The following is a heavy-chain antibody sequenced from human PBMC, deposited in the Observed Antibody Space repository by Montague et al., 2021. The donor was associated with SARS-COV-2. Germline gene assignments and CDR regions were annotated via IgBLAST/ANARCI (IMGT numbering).Heavy chain of an antibody. CDR2: ISQGGNT. Sequence: SETLSLTCAVSGGSFSPYYWSWIRQPPGKGLEWIGEISQGGNTKYNPSLQSRVSISLDTSRNQFSLKVSSVTAADTAIYYCARLGGGIVPSPILGLGPYYSFHYMDVWGKGTTVTVSS. CDR3: ARLGGGIVPSPILGLGPYYSFHYMDV. CDR1: GGSFSPYY. J-gene: IGHJ6*03. D-gene: IGHD2-2*02. V-gene: IGHV4-34*01.